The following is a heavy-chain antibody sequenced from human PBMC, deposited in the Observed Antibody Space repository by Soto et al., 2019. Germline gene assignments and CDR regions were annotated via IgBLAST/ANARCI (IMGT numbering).Heavy chain of an antibody. CDR1: GGTVSNSA. CDR3: GRGRSWTKVEY. V-gene: IGHV1-69*01. D-gene: IGHD1-26*01. Sequence: QVQLVQSGAEVKKPGSSVKVSCKASGGTVSNSAISWLRQAPGQGLEWMGGIIPIFGPAIYARKFRGRVTITADESTITAYMELSTGRSEDTAVYYCGRGRSWTKVEYWGQGTLVTVSS. CDR2: IIPIFGPA. J-gene: IGHJ4*02.